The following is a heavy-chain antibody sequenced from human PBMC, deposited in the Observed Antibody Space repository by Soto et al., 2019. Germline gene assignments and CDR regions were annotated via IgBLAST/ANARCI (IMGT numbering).Heavy chain of an antibody. CDR2: ISNSGDST. CDR3: AKTIRSSSWWKFDY. Sequence: GGSLRLSCATSGFTFSTYAMNWVRQAPGKGLEWVSAISNSGDSTYYVDSVKGRFTISRDNSKNTLYLQMNSLRAGDTAVYYCAKTIRSSSWWKFDYWGKGTLVTVSS. V-gene: IGHV3-23*01. CDR1: GFTFSTYA. J-gene: IGHJ4*02. D-gene: IGHD6-13*01.